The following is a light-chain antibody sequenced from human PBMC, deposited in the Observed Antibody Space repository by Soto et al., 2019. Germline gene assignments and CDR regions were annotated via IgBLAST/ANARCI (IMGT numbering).Light chain of an antibody. Sequence: VLTQSPVTLSLSPGERATLSCRASQSVNAYLAWYQQKPGQAPRLLIYDASVRATGIPARFSGSGSGTDFTLTISSLEPEDSAVYYCQQYNNWPPWTFGQGTKVEIK. CDR3: QQYNNWPPWT. J-gene: IGKJ1*01. CDR1: QSVNAY. V-gene: IGKV3-11*01. CDR2: DAS.